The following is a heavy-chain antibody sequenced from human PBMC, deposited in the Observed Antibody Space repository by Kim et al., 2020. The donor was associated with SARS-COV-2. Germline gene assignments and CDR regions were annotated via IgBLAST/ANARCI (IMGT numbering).Heavy chain of an antibody. V-gene: IGHV3-7*01. D-gene: IGHD1-26*01. CDR3: ARDGEVVVGATPFDY. Sequence: DSVKGRFTISRDNAKNSLYLQMNSLRAEDTAVYYCARDGEVVVGATPFDYWGQGTLVTVSS. J-gene: IGHJ4*02.